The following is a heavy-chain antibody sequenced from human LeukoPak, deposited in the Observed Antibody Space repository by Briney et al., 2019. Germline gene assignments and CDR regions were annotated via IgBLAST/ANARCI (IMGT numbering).Heavy chain of an antibody. CDR3: ARRNSYYYYLDV. CDR2: ISSSSSII. Sequence: GGSLRLSCAASGFTFSSYSMNWVRQAPGKGLEWVSYISSSSSIIYYADSVKGRFTISRDNAKNSLYLQMNSLRAEDTAVYYCARRNSYYYYLDVWGKRTTVTISS. V-gene: IGHV3-48*04. CDR1: GFTFSSYS. J-gene: IGHJ6*03.